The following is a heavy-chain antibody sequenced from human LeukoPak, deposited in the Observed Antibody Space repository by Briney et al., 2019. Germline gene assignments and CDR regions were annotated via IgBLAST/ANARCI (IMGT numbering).Heavy chain of an antibody. CDR2: IIPIFGTA. V-gene: IGHV1-69*06. D-gene: IGHD3-10*01. J-gene: IGHJ5*02. CDR1: GGTFSSYA. CDR3: ARATLVWFGEPRSGNWFDP. Sequence: GASVMVSCKASGGTFSSYAISWVRQAPGQGLEWMGGIIPIFGTANYAQKFQGRVTITADKSTSTAYMELSSLRSEDTAVYYCARATLVWFGEPRSGNWFDPWGQGTLVTVSS.